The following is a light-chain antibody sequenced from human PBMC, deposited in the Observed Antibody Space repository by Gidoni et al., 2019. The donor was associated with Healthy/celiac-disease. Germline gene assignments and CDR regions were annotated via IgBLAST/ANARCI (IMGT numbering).Light chain of an antibody. CDR1: SSNIGAGYD. CDR2: GNS. V-gene: IGLV1-40*01. J-gene: IGLJ2*01. Sequence: QSVLPLPPSVSGAPGQRVTISCTGSSSNIGAGYDVHWYQQLPGTAPKLLIYGNSNRPSGVPDRFSGSKSGTSASLAITGLQAEDEADYYCQSYDSSLSGSVVFGGGTKLTVL. CDR3: QSYDSSLSGSVV.